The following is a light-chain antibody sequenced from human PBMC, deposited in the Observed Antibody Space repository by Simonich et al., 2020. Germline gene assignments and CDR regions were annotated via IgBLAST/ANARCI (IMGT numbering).Light chain of an antibody. CDR1: NSDVGSYNL. CDR2: EGS. Sequence: QSALTQPASVSGSPGQSITISCTGTNSDVGSYNLVSWYQQHPGKAPKLLIYEGSKRPSGVSNPFSGSKSGNTASLTISGLQAEDEADYYCCSYAGSSTLVFGGGTKLTVL. J-gene: IGLJ2*01. V-gene: IGLV2-23*01. CDR3: CSYAGSSTLV.